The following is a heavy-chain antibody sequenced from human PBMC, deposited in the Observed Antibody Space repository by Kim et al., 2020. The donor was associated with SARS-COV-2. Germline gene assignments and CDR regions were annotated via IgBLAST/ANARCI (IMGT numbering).Heavy chain of an antibody. D-gene: IGHD3-3*01. CDR1: GGSISSGGYY. V-gene: IGHV4-31*03. Sequence: SETLSLTCTVSGGSISSGGYYWSWIRQHPGKGLEWIGYIYYSGSTYYNPSLKSRVTISVDTSKNQFSLKLSSVTAADTAVYYCARVTLARAYYDFWSGYYGRGYYYYGMDVWGQGTTVTVSS. CDR3: ARVTLARAYYDFWSGYYGRGYYYYGMDV. CDR2: IYYSGST. J-gene: IGHJ6*02.